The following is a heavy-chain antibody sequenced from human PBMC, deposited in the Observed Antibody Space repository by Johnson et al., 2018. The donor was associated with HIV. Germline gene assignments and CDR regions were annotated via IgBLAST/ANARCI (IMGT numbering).Heavy chain of an antibody. CDR3: ARDRMRGATKDAFDI. CDR1: GFTFSSYA. CDR2: ISYDGSNK. J-gene: IGHJ3*02. D-gene: IGHD1-26*01. Sequence: VQLVESGGGVVQPGRSLRLSCAASGFTFSSYAMHWVRQAPGKGLEWVAVISYDGSNKYYADSVKGRFTISRDNSKNTLYLQMNSLGAEDTAVYYCARDRMRGATKDAFDIWGQGTMVTVSS. V-gene: IGHV3-30-3*01.